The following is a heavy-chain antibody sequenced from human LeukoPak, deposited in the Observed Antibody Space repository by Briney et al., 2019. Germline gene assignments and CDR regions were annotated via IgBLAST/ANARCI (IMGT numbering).Heavy chain of an antibody. CDR3: AKDLYVVTAILDAYYYHGMDV. Sequence: PGGSLRLSCAASGFAFSSYGMHWVRQAPGKGLEWVAVISYDGSNKYYADSVKGRFTISRDNSKNTLYLQMNSLRAEDTAVYYCAKDLYVVTAILDAYYYHGMDVWGQGTTVTVSS. CDR2: ISYDGSNK. CDR1: GFAFSSYG. D-gene: IGHD2-21*02. V-gene: IGHV3-30*18. J-gene: IGHJ6*02.